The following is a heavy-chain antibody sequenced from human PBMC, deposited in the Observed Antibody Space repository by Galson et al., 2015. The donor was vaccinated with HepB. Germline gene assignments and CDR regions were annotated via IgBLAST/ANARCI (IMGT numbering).Heavy chain of an antibody. D-gene: IGHD2/OR15-2a*01. J-gene: IGHJ4*02. CDR1: GYTLTELS. V-gene: IGHV1-24*01. CDR2: FDPEDGET. CDR3: ASLFSMTVE. Sequence: SVKVSCKVSGYTLTELSMHWVRQAPGKGLEYMGGFDPEDGETILAQRFQDRLTLTEDTSTDTSDMELSSLTSEDTAMYYCASLFSMTVEWGQGTLVVVSS.